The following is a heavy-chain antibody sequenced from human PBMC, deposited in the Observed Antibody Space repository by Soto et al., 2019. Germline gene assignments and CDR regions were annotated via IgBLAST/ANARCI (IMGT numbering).Heavy chain of an antibody. J-gene: IGHJ6*02. CDR1: GYTFTSYA. CDR2: INAGNGNT. V-gene: IGHV1-3*05. Sequence: QVQLVQSGAEEKKPGASVKVSCKASGYTFTSYAMHWVRQAPGQRLGWMGWINAGNGNTKYSQKFQVRVTITRDTSASTAYMELSSLRSEDTAVYYCARDPSYYGMDVWGQGTTVTVSS. CDR3: ARDPSYYGMDV.